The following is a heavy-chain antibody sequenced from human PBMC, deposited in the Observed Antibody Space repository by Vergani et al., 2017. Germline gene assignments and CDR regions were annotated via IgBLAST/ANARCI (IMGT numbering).Heavy chain of an antibody. CDR1: GFTFSSYS. Sequence: EVQLVESGGGLVQPGGSLRLSCAASGFTFSSYSMNWVRQAPGKGLEWVSYISSSSSTIYYADSVKGRFTISRDNAKNSLYLQMNSLRAADTAGYYCAGGVVGSYYYYYGMDVWGQGTTVTVSS. CDR3: AGGVVGSYYYYYGMDV. D-gene: IGHD3-3*01. CDR2: ISSSSSTI. J-gene: IGHJ6*02. V-gene: IGHV3-48*01.